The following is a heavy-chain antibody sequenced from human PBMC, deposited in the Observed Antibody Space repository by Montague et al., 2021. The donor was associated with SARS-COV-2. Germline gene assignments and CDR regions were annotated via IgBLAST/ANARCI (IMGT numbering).Heavy chain of an antibody. J-gene: IGHJ4*02. Sequence: SETLSLTCTVSGGSISSYYWCWIRQPPGKGLEWMWYIYYSGSTNYNPSLKSRVTISVDTSKNQFSLKLSSVTAADTAVYYCARREWLRGGFDYWGQGTLVTVSS. V-gene: IGHV4-59*08. D-gene: IGHD5-12*01. CDR1: GGSISSYY. CDR2: IYYSGST. CDR3: ARREWLRGGFDY.